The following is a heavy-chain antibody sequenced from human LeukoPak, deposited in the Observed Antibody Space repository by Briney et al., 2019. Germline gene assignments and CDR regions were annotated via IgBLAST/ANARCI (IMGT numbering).Heavy chain of an antibody. CDR2: ISGSGGST. Sequence: PGGSLRLSCAASGFTFSSYAMSWVRQAPGKGLEWVSAISGSGGSTYYADSVKGRFTISRDNSKNTLYLQMDSLRAEDTAVYYCAKGIAAAGAFDYWGQGTLVTVSS. CDR3: AKGIAAAGAFDY. V-gene: IGHV3-23*01. CDR1: GFTFSSYA. D-gene: IGHD6-13*01. J-gene: IGHJ4*02.